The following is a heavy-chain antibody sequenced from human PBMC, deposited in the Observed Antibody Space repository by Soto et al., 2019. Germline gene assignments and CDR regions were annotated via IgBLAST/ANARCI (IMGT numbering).Heavy chain of an antibody. J-gene: IGHJ4*02. CDR1: GGSISSGGYY. CDR2: IYYSGST. CDR3: ARGDCSGGSCYSFDY. V-gene: IGHV4-31*03. D-gene: IGHD2-15*01. Sequence: QVQLQEWGAGLVKPSQTLSLTCTVSGGSISSGGYYWSWIRRHPGKGLEWIGYIYYSGSTYYNPSLKSRVTISVDTSKNQFSLKLSSVTAADTAVYYCARGDCSGGSCYSFDYWGQGTLVTVSS.